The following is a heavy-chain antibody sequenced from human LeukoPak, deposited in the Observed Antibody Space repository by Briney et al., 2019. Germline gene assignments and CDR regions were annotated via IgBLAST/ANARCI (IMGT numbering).Heavy chain of an antibody. J-gene: IGHJ4*02. V-gene: IGHV3-30*18. D-gene: IGHD2-21*02. CDR2: ISHDGNNE. Sequence: GGSLRLSCAASGFTFRSTVMTWVRQAPGKGLEWVALISHDGNNEYYADSVKGRFATSRDDSKNMLYLQMHSLRAEDTAVYYCAKDPSLRVTLPVWGQGTLVTVSS. CDR1: GFTFRSTV. CDR3: AKDPSLRVTLPV.